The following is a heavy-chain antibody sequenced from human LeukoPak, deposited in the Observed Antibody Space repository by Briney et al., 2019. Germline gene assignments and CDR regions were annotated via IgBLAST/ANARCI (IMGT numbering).Heavy chain of an antibody. CDR1: GYSFTSYW. Sequence: GESLKISCKGSGYSFTSYWIGWVRQMPGKGLEWMGIIYPGDSDTRYSPSFQGQVTISADKSISTAYLQWSSLKASDTAMYYCARTYCYDSSGSRAYDYWRQGTLVTVSS. D-gene: IGHD3-22*01. CDR3: ARTYCYDSSGSRAYDY. J-gene: IGHJ4*02. CDR2: IYPGDSDT. V-gene: IGHV5-51*01.